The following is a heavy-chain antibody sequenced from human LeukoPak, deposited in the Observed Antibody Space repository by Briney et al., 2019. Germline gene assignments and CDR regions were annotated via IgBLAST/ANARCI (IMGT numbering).Heavy chain of an antibody. CDR1: GFTFSSYC. V-gene: IGHV3-30*18. CDR3: AKDQGGYHDY. D-gene: IGHD5-12*01. CDR2: ISYDGSNK. J-gene: IGHJ4*02. Sequence: GGSLRLSCAASGFTFSSYCMHWVRQAPGKGLEWVAVISYDGSNKYYADSVKGRFTISRDNSKNTLYLQMNSLRAEDTAVYYCAKDQGGYHDYWGQGTLVTVSS.